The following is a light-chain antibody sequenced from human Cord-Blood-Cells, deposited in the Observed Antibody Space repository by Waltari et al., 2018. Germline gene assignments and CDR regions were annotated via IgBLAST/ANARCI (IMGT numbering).Light chain of an antibody. CDR1: QSISSY. Sequence: DIQMTQSPSSLSASVGARVTITCRASQSISSYLNLDQQKPGKAPKRLIYAASSLQSGVPSRFSGSGSGTDFTLTISSLQPEDFATYYCQQSYSTLGTFGQGTKVEIK. CDR2: AAS. CDR3: QQSYSTLGT. V-gene: IGKV1-39*01. J-gene: IGKJ1*01.